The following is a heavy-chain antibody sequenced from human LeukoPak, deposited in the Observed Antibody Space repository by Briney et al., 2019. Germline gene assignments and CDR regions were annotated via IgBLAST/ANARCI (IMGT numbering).Heavy chain of an antibody. CDR1: GGSFSGYY. CDR3: ASSPATDYYDSSGLDV. V-gene: IGHV4-34*01. D-gene: IGHD3-22*01. Sequence: PSETLSLTCAVYGGSFSGYYWSWIRQPPGQGLEWIGEINHSGSTNYNPSLKSRVTISVDTSKNQFSLKLSSVTAADTAVYYCASSPATDYYDSSGLDVWGKGTTVTISS. J-gene: IGHJ6*04. CDR2: INHSGST.